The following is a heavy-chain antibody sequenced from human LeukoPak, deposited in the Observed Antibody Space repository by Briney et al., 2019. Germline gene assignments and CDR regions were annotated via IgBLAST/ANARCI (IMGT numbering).Heavy chain of an antibody. CDR2: IYYSGST. Sequence: SETLSLTCTVSGGSISSYYWSWIRQPPGKGLEWIGYIYYSGSTNYNPSLKSRVTISVDTSKNQFSLKLSSVTAADTAVYYCASKRYSSSWYLKYFQHWGQGTLVTVSS. V-gene: IGHV4-59*12. CDR3: ASKRYSSSWYLKYFQH. J-gene: IGHJ1*01. CDR1: GGSISSYY. D-gene: IGHD6-13*01.